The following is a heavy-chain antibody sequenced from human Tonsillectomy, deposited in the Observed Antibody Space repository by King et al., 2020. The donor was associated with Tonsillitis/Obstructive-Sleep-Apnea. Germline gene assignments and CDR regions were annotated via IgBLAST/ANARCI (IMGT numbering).Heavy chain of an antibody. D-gene: IGHD2-2*02. J-gene: IGHJ6*03. CDR2: IIPIFGTA. CDR1: GGTFSRYA. Sequence: QLVQSGAEVKKPGSSVKVSCQASGGTFSRYAISWVRQAPGQGLEWMGGIIPIFGTANYAQKFQGRVTITADEATSTAYMELSSLRSEDTAVYYCERDNTGVVPAAIDRGFYYYMDVWGKGTSVTVSS. CDR3: ERDNTGVVPAAIDRGFYYYMDV. V-gene: IGHV1-69*12.